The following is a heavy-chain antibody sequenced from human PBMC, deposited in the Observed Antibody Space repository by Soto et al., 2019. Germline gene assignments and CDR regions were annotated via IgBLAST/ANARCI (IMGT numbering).Heavy chain of an antibody. Sequence: QVPLVQSGAEVKKPGASVKVSCKASGYTFTSYAMHWVRQAPGQRLEWMGWINAGTGNAKYSEKFQGRVTITRDTSASTAYMELSSLRTEDTAVYYCARSLGNDFWSCNYWGQGTLLTVSS. CDR2: INAGTGNA. CDR1: GYTFTSYA. CDR3: ARSLGNDFWSCNY. V-gene: IGHV1-3*01. D-gene: IGHD3-3*01. J-gene: IGHJ4*02.